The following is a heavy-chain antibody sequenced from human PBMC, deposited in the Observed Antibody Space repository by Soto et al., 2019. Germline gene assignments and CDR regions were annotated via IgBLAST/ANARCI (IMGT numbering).Heavy chain of an antibody. D-gene: IGHD6-13*01. J-gene: IGHJ6*02. CDR2: IWNDGSNS. Sequence: QVQLVESGGGVVQPGRSLRLSCAASGFTFNNYGMHWVRQAPGKGLEWLAVIWNDGSNSSYANSVKGRFTISRDNSKNTRSLQMSSRRAEDTPVYYCARPQIPPPPRGAANARGGMDVWGQGTTVTVSS. V-gene: IGHV3-33*01. CDR3: ARPQIPPPPRGAANARGGMDV. CDR1: GFTFNNYG.